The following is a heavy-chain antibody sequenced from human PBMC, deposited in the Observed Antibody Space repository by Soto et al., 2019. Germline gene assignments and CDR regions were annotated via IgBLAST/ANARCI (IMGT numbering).Heavy chain of an antibody. J-gene: IGHJ3*02. CDR1: GGSISSSSYY. D-gene: IGHD3-3*01. Sequence: PSETLSLTCAVYGGSISSSSYYWGWIRQPPGKGLEWIGEINHSGSTNYNPSLKSRVTISVDTSKNQFSLKLSSVTAADTAVYYCARGGWAIFGVVIMGGYAFDICGEGTMVTVSS. V-gene: IGHV4-39*07. CDR2: INHSGST. CDR3: ARGGWAIFGVVIMGGYAFDI.